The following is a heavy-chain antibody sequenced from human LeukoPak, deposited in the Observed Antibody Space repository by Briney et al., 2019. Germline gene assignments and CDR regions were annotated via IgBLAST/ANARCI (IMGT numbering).Heavy chain of an antibody. J-gene: IGHJ1*01. CDR2: IYYSGST. D-gene: IGHD6-13*01. V-gene: IGHV4-59*01. CDR1: GGSISSYY. Sequence: SETLSLTCTVSGGSISSYYWSWIRQPPGKGLEWIGYIYYSGSTNYNPSLKSRVTISVDTSKNQFSLKLSSVTAADTAVYYCASSYSSSWYRYFQHWGQGTLVTVSS. CDR3: ASSYSSSWYRYFQH.